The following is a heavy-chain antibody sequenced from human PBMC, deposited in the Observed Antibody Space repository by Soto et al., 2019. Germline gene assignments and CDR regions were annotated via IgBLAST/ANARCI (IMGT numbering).Heavy chain of an antibody. J-gene: IGHJ4*02. CDR1: GFTFSSYW. CDR2: IKQDGSEK. Sequence: EVQLVESGGGLVQPGGSLRLSCAASGFTFSSYWMSWVRQAPGEGLEWVANIKQDGSEKYYVDSVKGRFTISRDNAKNSLYLQMNSLRAEDTAVYYCAREGPGYCSGGSCYGYWGQGTLVTVSS. CDR3: AREGPGYCSGGSCYGY. D-gene: IGHD2-15*01. V-gene: IGHV3-7*05.